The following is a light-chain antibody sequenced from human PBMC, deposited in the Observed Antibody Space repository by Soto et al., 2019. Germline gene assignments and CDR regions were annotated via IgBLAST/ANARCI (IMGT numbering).Light chain of an antibody. J-gene: IGLJ2*01. V-gene: IGLV2-14*01. CDR3: SSYTSISTVV. CDR1: SSDVGGYNY. Sequence: QAVVTQPASVSGSPGQSITISCTGTSSDVGGYNYVSWFQQYPGKAPKLTIYDVSNRPSGVSSRFSGSKSGNTASLTISGLQAEDEADYYCSSYTSISTVVFGGGTKVTVL. CDR2: DVS.